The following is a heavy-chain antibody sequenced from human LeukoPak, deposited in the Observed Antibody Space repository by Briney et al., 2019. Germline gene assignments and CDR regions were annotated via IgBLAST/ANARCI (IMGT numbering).Heavy chain of an antibody. J-gene: IGHJ4*02. CDR2: INPNSGGT. CDR1: GYTFTRYY. Sequence: GASVKVSCKASGYTFTRYYMHWVRQAPGQGLEWMGWINPNSGGTNYAQKFQGRVTMTRDTSISTAYMELSRLRSDDTAVYYCAAAGYSSGRGPTADNDYWGQGTLVTVSS. D-gene: IGHD6-19*01. CDR3: AAAGYSSGRGPTADNDY. V-gene: IGHV1-2*02.